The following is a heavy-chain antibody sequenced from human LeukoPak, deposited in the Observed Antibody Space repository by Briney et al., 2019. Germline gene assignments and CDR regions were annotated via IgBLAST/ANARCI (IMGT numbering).Heavy chain of an antibody. V-gene: IGHV3-15*01. CDR3: TTTTVVTRHYYYYYGMDV. D-gene: IGHD4-23*01. CDR1: GSTFSNAW. CDR2: IKNKTDGGKT. J-gene: IGHJ6*02. Sequence: TGGSLRLSCAASGSTFSNAWMSWVRQAPGKGLEWVGRIKNKTDGGKTDYAAPVKGRFTISRDDSKNTLYLQMNSLKTEDTAVYYCTTTTVVTRHYYYYYGMDVWGQGTTVTVSS.